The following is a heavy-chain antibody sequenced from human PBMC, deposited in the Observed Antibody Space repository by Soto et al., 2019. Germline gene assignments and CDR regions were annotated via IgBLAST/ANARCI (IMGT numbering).Heavy chain of an antibody. CDR2: INHSGST. J-gene: IGHJ6*02. CDR1: GGSFRGYY. V-gene: IGHV4-34*01. Sequence: SETLSLTCAFYGGSFRGYYWSWIRQPPGKGLEWIGEINHSGSTNYNSSLKSRVTISVDTSKNQFSLKLSSVTAADTAVYYCARGRSSSLSAVYYYSPYCMDVWGQGSMVT. D-gene: IGHD6-6*01. CDR3: ARGRSSSLSAVYYYSPYCMDV.